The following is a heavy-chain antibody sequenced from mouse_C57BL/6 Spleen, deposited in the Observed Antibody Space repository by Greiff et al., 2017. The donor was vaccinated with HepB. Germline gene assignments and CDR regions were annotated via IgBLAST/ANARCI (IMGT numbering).Heavy chain of an antibody. CDR2: LDPSDSYT. CDR3: ARGRLRPYYFDY. CDR1: GSTFPSYW. V-gene: IGHV1-50*01. J-gene: IGHJ2*01. D-gene: IGHD2-4*01. Sequence: LHPPVAALLPPFSSVPLSCPSSGSTFPSYWLPWVQPRPGPGLEWIGELDPSDSYTNYNQKFKGKATLTVDTSSSPAYMQLSSLTSEDSAVYYCARGRLRPYYFDYWGQGTTLTVSS.